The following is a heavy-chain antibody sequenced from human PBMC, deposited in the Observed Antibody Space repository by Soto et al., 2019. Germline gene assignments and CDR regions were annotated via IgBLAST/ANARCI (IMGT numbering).Heavy chain of an antibody. CDR2: ISGSGGST. J-gene: IGHJ4*02. Sequence: GESLKISCAASGFTFSSYAMSWVRQAPGKGLEWVSAISGSGGSTYYADSVKGRFTISRDNSKTTLYLQMNSLRAEDTAVYYCAKSVLGSYYFDYWGQGTLVTVSS. CDR3: AKSVLGSYYFDY. CDR1: GFTFSSYA. V-gene: IGHV3-23*01. D-gene: IGHD3-10*01.